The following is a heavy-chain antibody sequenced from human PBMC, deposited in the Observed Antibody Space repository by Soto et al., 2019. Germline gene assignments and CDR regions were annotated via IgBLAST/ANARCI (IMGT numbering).Heavy chain of an antibody. Sequence: GGSLRLSCAASGFTFSSYAMSWVRQAPGKGLEWVSAISGSGGSTYYADSVKGRFTISRDNSKNTLYLQMNSLRAEDTAVYYCAKVSWELLSGDYFDYWGQGTLVTVSS. CDR1: GFTFSSYA. V-gene: IGHV3-23*01. D-gene: IGHD1-26*01. J-gene: IGHJ4*02. CDR2: ISGSGGST. CDR3: AKVSWELLSGDYFDY.